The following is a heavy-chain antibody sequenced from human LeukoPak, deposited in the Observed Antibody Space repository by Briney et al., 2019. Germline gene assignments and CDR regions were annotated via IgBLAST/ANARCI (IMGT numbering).Heavy chain of an antibody. CDR3: ARKWSSRDWFDP. Sequence: ASVKVSCMTSGYXFTTYSIHWVRQAPGQGLEWMGIINPKGDITTYAQRFQGRVSMTSHSSTATVYMELSGLSSEDTAIYYCARKWSSRDWFDPWGQGTLLTVSS. CDR2: INPKGDIT. CDR1: GYXFTTYS. D-gene: IGHD2-8*01. V-gene: IGHV1-46*01. J-gene: IGHJ5*02.